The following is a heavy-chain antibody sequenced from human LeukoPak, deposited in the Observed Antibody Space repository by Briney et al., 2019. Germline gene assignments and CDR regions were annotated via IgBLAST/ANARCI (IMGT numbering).Heavy chain of an antibody. D-gene: IGHD2-2*01. J-gene: IGHJ4*02. Sequence: GGSLRLSCAASGFTFSSYGMHWVRQAPGKGLEWVAVISYDGSNKHYADSVKGRFTISRDNSKNTLYLQMNSLRAEDTAVYYCAKDRGPIVVVPAALDYWGQGTLVTVSS. CDR1: GFTFSSYG. CDR2: ISYDGSNK. CDR3: AKDRGPIVVVPAALDY. V-gene: IGHV3-30*18.